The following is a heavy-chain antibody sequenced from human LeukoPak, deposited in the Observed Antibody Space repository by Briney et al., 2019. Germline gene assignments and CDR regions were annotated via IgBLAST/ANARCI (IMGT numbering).Heavy chain of an antibody. J-gene: IGHJ4*02. CDR2: IARGDFT. V-gene: IGHV3-23*01. Sequence: PGASLRLSCVAPGFTFRDYSMAWVRQLPGGGLEWVSAIARGDFTVYPDPLKGRFTISRDNSRNTLYLQMNTLRAEDTAVYYCVKERDRGTDVADDFDFWGQGTLVTVSS. CDR3: VKERDRGTDVADDFDF. D-gene: IGHD6-19*01. CDR1: GFTFRDYS.